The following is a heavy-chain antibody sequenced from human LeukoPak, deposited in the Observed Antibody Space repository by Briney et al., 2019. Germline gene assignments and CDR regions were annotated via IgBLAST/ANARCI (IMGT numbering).Heavy chain of an antibody. CDR3: ARDAFCSGGSCYTGWFDP. CDR2: IYYSGST. V-gene: IGHV4-59*01. D-gene: IGHD2-15*01. CDR1: GGPISSYY. Sequence: SETLSLTCTVSGGPISSYYWNWIRQPPGKGLEWIGYIYYSGSTNYNPSLKSRVTISVDTSKNQFSLKLSSVTAADTAVYYCARDAFCSGGSCYTGWFDPWGQGTLVTVSS. J-gene: IGHJ5*02.